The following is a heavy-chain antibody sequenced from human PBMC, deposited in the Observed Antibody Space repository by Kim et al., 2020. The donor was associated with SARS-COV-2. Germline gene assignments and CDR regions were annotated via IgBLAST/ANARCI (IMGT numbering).Heavy chain of an antibody. CDR1: GYTFTSYA. CDR3: ATFPRSSSWSIDP. D-gene: IGHD6-13*01. CDR2: INAGNGNT. V-gene: IGHV1-3*01. J-gene: IGHJ5*02. Sequence: ASVKVSCKASGYTFTSYAMHWVRQAPGQRLEWMGWINAGNGNTKYSQKFQGRVTITRDTSASTAYMELSSRRSEDTALYCCATFPRSSSWSIDPWGQGTLGTVS.